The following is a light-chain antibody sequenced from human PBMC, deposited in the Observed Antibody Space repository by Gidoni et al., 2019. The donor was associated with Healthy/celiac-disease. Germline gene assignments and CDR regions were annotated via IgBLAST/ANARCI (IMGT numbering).Light chain of an antibody. Sequence: IVMTQSPATLSVSPGERATLSCRASQSVSSNLAWYQQKPGQAPRLLIYGASTRATGIPTRFSGSGSGTEFTLTISSLQSEDFAVYYCQQYNNWYITFXXXTRLEIK. V-gene: IGKV3-15*01. CDR2: GAS. CDR3: QQYNNWYIT. J-gene: IGKJ5*01. CDR1: QSVSSN.